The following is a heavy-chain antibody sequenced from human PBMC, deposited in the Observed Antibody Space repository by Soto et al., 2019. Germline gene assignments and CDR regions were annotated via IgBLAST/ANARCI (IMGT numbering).Heavy chain of an antibody. Sequence: ASVKVSCKASGYTFTGYYMHWVRQAPGQGLEWMGWINPNSGGTNYAQKFQGWVTMTRDTSISTAYMELSRLRSDDTAVYYCARAHDYGDSGYYYYGMDVWGQGTTVTVSS. CDR3: ARAHDYGDSGYYYYGMDV. D-gene: IGHD4-17*01. J-gene: IGHJ6*02. CDR1: GYTFTGYY. V-gene: IGHV1-2*04. CDR2: INPNSGGT.